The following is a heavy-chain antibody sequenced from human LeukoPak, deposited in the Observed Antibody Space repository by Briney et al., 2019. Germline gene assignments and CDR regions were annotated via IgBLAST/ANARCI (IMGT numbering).Heavy chain of an antibody. V-gene: IGHV3-48*01. D-gene: IGHD6-19*01. CDR3: AREKGIAVATRYGMDV. J-gene: IGHJ6*02. CDR1: GFTFSSYT. Sequence: PGGSLRLSCAASGFTFSSYTMNWVRQAPGKGLEWVSYISSSSTTIYYADSVKGRFTISRDSAKNSLYLQMNSLRGEDTAVYYCAREKGIAVATRYGMDVWGQGTSVTVSS. CDR2: ISSSSTTI.